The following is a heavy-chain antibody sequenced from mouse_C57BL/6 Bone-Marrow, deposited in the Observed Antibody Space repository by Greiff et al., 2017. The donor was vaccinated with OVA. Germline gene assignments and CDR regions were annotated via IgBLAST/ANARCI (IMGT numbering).Heavy chain of an antibody. Sequence: QVQLQQPGAELVKPGASVKMSCKASGYTFTSYWITWVKQRPGQGLEWIGDIYPGSGSTNYNEKFKSKATLTVDTSSSTAYMQLSSLTSEDPAVYYCARGCYYGSPFAYWGQGTLVTVSA. V-gene: IGHV1-55*01. CDR2: IYPGSGST. CDR1: GYTFTSYW. J-gene: IGHJ3*01. D-gene: IGHD1-1*01. CDR3: ARGCYYGSPFAY.